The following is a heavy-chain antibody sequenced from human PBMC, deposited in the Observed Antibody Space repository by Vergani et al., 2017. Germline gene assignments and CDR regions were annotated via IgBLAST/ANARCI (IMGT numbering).Heavy chain of an antibody. J-gene: IGHJ4*02. CDR1: GGSFSGYY. V-gene: IGHV4-34*01. D-gene: IGHD3-3*01. CDR2: INHSGST. Sequence: QVQLQQWGAGLLKPSETLSLTCAVYGGSFSGYYWSWIRQPPGKGLEGMGEINHSGSTNYNPSLKSRVTISVETSKNQFSLRLSSVTAADTAVYYCARGYYDFWSGYYHHGLPRRTGFDDWGQGTLVTVSS. CDR3: ARGYYDFWSGYYHHGLPRRTGFDD.